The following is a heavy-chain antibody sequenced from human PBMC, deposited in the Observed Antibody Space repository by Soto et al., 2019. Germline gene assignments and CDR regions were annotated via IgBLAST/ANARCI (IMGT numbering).Heavy chain of an antibody. CDR3: VATTMAYYYGMDV. J-gene: IGHJ6*02. CDR2: IYYSGST. V-gene: IGHV4-30-4*03. D-gene: IGHD5-12*01. CDR1: GGSISSGDYY. Sequence: SETLSLTCTVSGGSISSGDYYWSWIRQPPGKGLEWIGYIYYSGSTNYNPSLKSRVTISVDTSKNHFSLNLTSVTAADTAVYYSVATTMAYYYGMDVWGQGTTVTVSS.